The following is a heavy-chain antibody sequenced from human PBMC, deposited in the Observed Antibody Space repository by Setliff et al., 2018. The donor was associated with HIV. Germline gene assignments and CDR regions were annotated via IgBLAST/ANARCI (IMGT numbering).Heavy chain of an antibody. J-gene: IGHJ4*02. CDR3: VGGLRSRSQGHFDY. Sequence: SETLSLTCTVSGGSISSGGYYWSWIRQHPGKGLEWIGYIYYSGSTYYNPSLRSRVTISVDRSKNLFSLKLTSVTAADTAVYYCVGGLRSRSQGHFDYWGQGTLVTVSS. V-gene: IGHV4-31*09. CDR2: IYYSGST. CDR1: GGSISSGGYY. D-gene: IGHD5-12*01.